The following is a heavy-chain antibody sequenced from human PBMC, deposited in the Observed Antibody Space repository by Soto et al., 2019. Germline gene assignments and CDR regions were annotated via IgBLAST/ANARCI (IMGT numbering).Heavy chain of an antibody. CDR3: ARADYYYDSSGYSPELYYYYYGMDV. CDR2: ISYDGSNK. D-gene: IGHD3-22*01. J-gene: IGHJ6*02. V-gene: IGHV3-30-3*01. Sequence: QVQLVESGGGVVQPGRSLRLSCAASGFTFSSYAMHWVRQAPGKGLEWVAVISYDGSNKYYADSVKGRFTISRANSKIMLYLKMHSLIAEDTAVYYCARADYYYDSSGYSPELYYYYYGMDVWGQGTTVTFSS. CDR1: GFTFSSYA.